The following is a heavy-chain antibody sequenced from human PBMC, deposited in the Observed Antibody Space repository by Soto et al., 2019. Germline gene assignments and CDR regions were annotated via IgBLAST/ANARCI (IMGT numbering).Heavy chain of an antibody. J-gene: IGHJ4*02. CDR1: GGTFSSLA. CDR2: LVPVFGTA. Sequence: QVQLVQSGAEVKKPGSSVKVSCNASGGTFSSLAIIWVRQAPGQGLEWMGGLVPVFGTANYAQKFQDRVTITADKSTSTSYMELSSLRSEDTSVYYCARSPGVFDYWGQGTLVTVSS. D-gene: IGHD3-10*01. CDR3: ARSPGVFDY. V-gene: IGHV1-69*06.